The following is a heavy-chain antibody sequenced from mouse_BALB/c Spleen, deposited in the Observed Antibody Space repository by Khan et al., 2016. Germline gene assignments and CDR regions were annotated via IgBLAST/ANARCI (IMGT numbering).Heavy chain of an antibody. Sequence: QIQLVQSGPELKKPGETVKISCKASGYTFTNYGMNWVKPAPGKGLKWMGWINTYTEEPTFADDFKGRFAFSLETSANTAYLPFNNLTNEDTATYFWETGTDGDFDVWAAGTTVTVSS. CDR2: INTYTEEP. CDR3: ETGTDGDFDV. D-gene: IGHD4-1*01. J-gene: IGHJ1*01. CDR1: GYTFTNYG. V-gene: IGHV9-3-1*01.